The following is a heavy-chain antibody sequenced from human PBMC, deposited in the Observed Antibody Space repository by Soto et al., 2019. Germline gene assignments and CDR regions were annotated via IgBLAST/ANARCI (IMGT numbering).Heavy chain of an antibody. Sequence: SETLCLTYTVSGGSIGGSSYYWGWIRQPPGTGLEWIGSIYYSGSTYYNPSLKSRVTISIDTSKNQFSLNLSSVTAADTAVYYCASSYGDYVSYWGQGTLVTVSS. V-gene: IGHV4-39*01. CDR2: IYYSGST. D-gene: IGHD4-17*01. J-gene: IGHJ4*02. CDR3: ASSYGDYVSY. CDR1: GGSIGGSSYY.